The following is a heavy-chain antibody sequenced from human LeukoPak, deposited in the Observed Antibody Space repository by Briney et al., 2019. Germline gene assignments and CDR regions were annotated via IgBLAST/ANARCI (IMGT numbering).Heavy chain of an antibody. D-gene: IGHD3-22*01. Sequence: ASVKVSCKASGYTFTSYDINWVRQATGQGLEWMGWMNPNSGNTGYAQKFQGRVTMTRNTSISTAYMELSSLRSEDTAVYYCARVSEGGRATMIAPLDYWGQGTLVTVSP. V-gene: IGHV1-8*01. J-gene: IGHJ4*02. CDR3: ARVSEGGRATMIAPLDY. CDR2: MNPNSGNT. CDR1: GYTFTSYD.